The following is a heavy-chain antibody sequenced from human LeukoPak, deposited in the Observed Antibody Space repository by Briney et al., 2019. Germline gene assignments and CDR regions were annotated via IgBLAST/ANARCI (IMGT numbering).Heavy chain of an antibody. CDR1: GGSISGYY. V-gene: IGHV4-59*01. CDR2: IYYSGST. CDR3: AREGDNSIYYDSRGYYLGV. Sequence: SETLSLTCTVSGGSISGYYWSWIRQPPGKGLEWIGYIYYSGSTNYNPSLKSRVTISVDTSKNQFSLKLSSVTAADTAVYYCAREGDNSIYYDSRGYYLGVWGQGTLVTVSS. D-gene: IGHD3-22*01. J-gene: IGHJ4*02.